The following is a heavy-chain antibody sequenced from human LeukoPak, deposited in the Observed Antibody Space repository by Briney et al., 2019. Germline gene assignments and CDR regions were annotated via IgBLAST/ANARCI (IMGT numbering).Heavy chain of an antibody. V-gene: IGHV4-30-2*01. Sequence: SSETLSLTCAVSGGSISSGGYSWSWIRQPPGKGLEWIGYIYHSGSTYYNPSLKSRVTISVDRSKNQFSLKLSSVTAADTAVYYCAREGFDYYDSSGLPDDYWGQGTLVTVSS. CDR1: GGSISSGGYS. J-gene: IGHJ4*02. D-gene: IGHD3-22*01. CDR3: AREGFDYYDSSGLPDDY. CDR2: IYHSGST.